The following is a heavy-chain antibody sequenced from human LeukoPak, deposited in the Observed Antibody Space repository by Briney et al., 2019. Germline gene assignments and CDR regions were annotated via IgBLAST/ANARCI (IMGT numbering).Heavy chain of an antibody. D-gene: IGHD2-15*01. CDR1: GGTFSSYA. V-gene: IGHV1-69*04. Sequence: ASVKVSCKASGGTFSSYAISWVRQAPGQGLEWMGRIIPILGIANYAQKFQGRVTITADKSTSTAYMELSSLRSEDPAVYYCARDSGYCSGGSCNWGQGTLVTVSS. J-gene: IGHJ4*02. CDR2: IIPILGIA. CDR3: ARDSGYCSGGSCN.